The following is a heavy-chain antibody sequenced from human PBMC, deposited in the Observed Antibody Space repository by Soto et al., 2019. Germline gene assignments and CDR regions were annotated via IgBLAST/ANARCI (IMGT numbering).Heavy chain of an antibody. CDR1: GGSISSYY. D-gene: IGHD3-22*01. V-gene: IGHV4-4*07. CDR2: IYTSGST. CDR3: ARDYTRDREVVIGAGMDV. Sequence: PSETLSLTCTVSGGSISSYYWSWVRQPAGKGLEWIGRIYTSGSTNYNPSLKSRVTMSVDTSKNQFSLKLSSVTAADTAVYYCARDYTRDREVVIGAGMDVWGQGTTVPVYS. J-gene: IGHJ6*02.